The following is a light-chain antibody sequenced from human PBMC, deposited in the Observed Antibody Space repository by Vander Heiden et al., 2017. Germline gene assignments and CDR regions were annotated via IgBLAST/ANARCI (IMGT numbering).Light chain of an antibody. J-gene: IGKJ1*01. CDR1: ERVCVTN. Sequence: EIVLTHSPGIMSLSPWERATPSCGASERVCVTNLAWYHQEAGQPPRLLIFGTSTRANGIPGRFIGSGSGTDFTLTISRLEPEDFAVYYCQHYGNSLWTFGQGTKVEIK. CDR3: QHYGNSLWT. CDR2: GTS. V-gene: IGKV3-20*01.